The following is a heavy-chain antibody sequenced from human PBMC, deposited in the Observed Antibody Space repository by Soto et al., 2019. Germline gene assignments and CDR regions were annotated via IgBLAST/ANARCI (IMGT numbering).Heavy chain of an antibody. CDR3: AHNIGGDYVYGFDF. V-gene: IGHV2-5*02. D-gene: IGHD3-16*01. Sequence: QIALKESGPTLVKTTQTLTLTCTFSGISLTTSGEGVGWVRQPPGKGLEWVALVYGDGDKRYLTSLKSRLTITKDTSKNQVVLTMTNMDPVETGTYFCAHNIGGDYVYGFDFWGQGTKVTVSS. J-gene: IGHJ3*01. CDR2: VYGDGDK. CDR1: GISLTTSGEG.